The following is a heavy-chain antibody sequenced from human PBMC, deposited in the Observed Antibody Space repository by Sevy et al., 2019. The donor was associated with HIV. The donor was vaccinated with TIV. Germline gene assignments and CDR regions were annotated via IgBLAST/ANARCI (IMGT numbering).Heavy chain of an antibody. V-gene: IGHV1-69*13. Sequence: ASVKVSCKASGDTFGNYAIAWVRQAPGQGMEWMGGIIPVFGLANSAQKFQDRVTITADVSTSTAYMELRSLTSEDTAVYYCARSNPDGYNYSYYYGMDVLGQGTSVTVSS. CDR1: GDTFGNYA. CDR2: IIPVFGLA. J-gene: IGHJ6*02. D-gene: IGHD5-12*01. CDR3: ARSNPDGYNYSYYYGMDV.